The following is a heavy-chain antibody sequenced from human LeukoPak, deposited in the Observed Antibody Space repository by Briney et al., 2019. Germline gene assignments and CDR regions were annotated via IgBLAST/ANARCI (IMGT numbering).Heavy chain of an antibody. CDR3: AKSVQLRYFDWTYFDY. Sequence: GGSLRLSCAASGFTFSSYGMHWVRQAPGKGLEWVAVIWYGGSNKYYADSVKGRFTISRDNSKNTLYLQMNSLRAEDTAVYYCAKSVQLRYFDWTYFDYWGQGTLVTVSS. CDR2: IWYGGSNK. D-gene: IGHD3-9*01. CDR1: GFTFSSYG. V-gene: IGHV3-30*02. J-gene: IGHJ4*02.